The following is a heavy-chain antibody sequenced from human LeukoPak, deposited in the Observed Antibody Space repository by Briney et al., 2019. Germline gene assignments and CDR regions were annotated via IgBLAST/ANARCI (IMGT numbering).Heavy chain of an antibody. D-gene: IGHD3-3*01. CDR3: ARDRYDFWSGYPKSSYYFDY. CDR1: GYTFSSYG. Sequence: ASVKVSCKASGYTFSSYGIIWARQAPGQGLEWMGWISAYNGNTNYAQKLQGRVTMTTDTSTSTAYMELRSLRSDDTAVYYCARDRYDFWSGYPKSSYYFDYWGQGTLVTVSS. V-gene: IGHV1-18*01. J-gene: IGHJ4*02. CDR2: ISAYNGNT.